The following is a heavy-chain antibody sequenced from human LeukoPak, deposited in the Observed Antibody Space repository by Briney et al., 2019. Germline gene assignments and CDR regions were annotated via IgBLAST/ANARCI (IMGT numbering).Heavy chain of an antibody. J-gene: IGHJ3*02. Sequence: GGSLKLSCAASGFTFSGAWMCWVRQAPGKGLEWVGRIKSKTRGGTIDYAAPVKGRFTISRDDSKNTLSLQMNSLKTEDTAVYYCATEGGSGSYYGDDAFDMWGQGTMVTVSS. V-gene: IGHV3-15*01. CDR1: GFTFSGAW. CDR2: IKSKTRGGTI. D-gene: IGHD3-10*01. CDR3: ATEGGSGSYYGDDAFDM.